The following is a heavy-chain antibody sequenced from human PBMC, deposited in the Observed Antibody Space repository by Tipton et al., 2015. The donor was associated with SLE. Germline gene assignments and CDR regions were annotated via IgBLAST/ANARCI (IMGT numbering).Heavy chain of an antibody. CDR3: ARTQYTFGGVIAPFDY. J-gene: IGHJ4*02. V-gene: IGHV4-59*12. Sequence: LRLSCTVSGDSISTYYWNWIRQSPGKGLEWIGNIYYVGSTNYNPSFKGRVTISVDTSKNQFSLKLSSVTAADTAVYYCARTQYTFGGVIAPFDYWGQGTLVTVSS. CDR2: IYYVGST. CDR1: GDSISTYY. D-gene: IGHD3-16*02.